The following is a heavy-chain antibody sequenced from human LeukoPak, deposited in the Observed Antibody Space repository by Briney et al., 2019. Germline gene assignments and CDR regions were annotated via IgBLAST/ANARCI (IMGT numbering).Heavy chain of an antibody. V-gene: IGHV3-48*03. Sequence: GGSLRLSCVTSGFTFDDYGMSWVRQAPGEGLELVSYISSSGTTIYYADSVKGRFTISRDNAKNSLYLQMNSLRAEDTAVYYCARSGRDLTGYSGWDYWGQGTLVTVSS. CDR3: ARSGRDLTGYSGWDY. CDR2: ISSSGTTI. J-gene: IGHJ4*02. CDR1: GFTFDDYG. D-gene: IGHD3-9*01.